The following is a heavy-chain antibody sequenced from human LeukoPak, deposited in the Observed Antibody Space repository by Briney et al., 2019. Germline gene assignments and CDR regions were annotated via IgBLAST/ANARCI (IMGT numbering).Heavy chain of an antibody. D-gene: IGHD5-12*01. CDR2: ISAYNGNT. CDR1: VYTFTSDG. CDR3: ATGARGYSGYDYFY. Sequence: ASVKVSCKASVYTFTSDGICWGRQPPRHGRERGGWISAYNGNTNDAQKLQGRVTMTTDTCTSTAYIELRSLRSDDTAVYYCATGARGYSGYDYFYWGQGTLVTVSS. V-gene: IGHV1-18*01. J-gene: IGHJ4*02.